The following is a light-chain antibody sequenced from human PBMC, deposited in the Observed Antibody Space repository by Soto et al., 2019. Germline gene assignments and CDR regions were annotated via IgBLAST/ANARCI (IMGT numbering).Light chain of an antibody. V-gene: IGKV3D-20*01. CDR1: QNINNNY. Sequence: EIVLTQSPATLSLSPGERATLSCGASQNINNNYLAWYQHKPGLAPRFLMSDASRRAAGIPDRFSGSGSGTDFTLTISRLEPEDFAIYYCHQYGGSLPYTFGQGTKLEI. J-gene: IGKJ2*01. CDR2: DAS. CDR3: HQYGGSLPYT.